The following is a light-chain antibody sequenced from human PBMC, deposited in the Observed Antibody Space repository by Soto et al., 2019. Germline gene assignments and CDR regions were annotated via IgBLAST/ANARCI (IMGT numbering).Light chain of an antibody. CDR3: SSYTGSSGRV. Sequence: QSALTQPASVSGSPGQSITISCTGTSSDVGGYNYVSWYQQHPGKAPKLMIYDVNNRPSGVSNRFSGSKSGNTASLTISGLQAEDEADYYCSSYTGSSGRVFGGGTKLTVL. CDR1: SSDVGGYNY. CDR2: DVN. V-gene: IGLV2-14*01. J-gene: IGLJ2*01.